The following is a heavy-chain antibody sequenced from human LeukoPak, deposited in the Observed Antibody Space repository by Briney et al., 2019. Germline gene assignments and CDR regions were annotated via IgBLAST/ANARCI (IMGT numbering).Heavy chain of an antibody. J-gene: IGHJ4*02. D-gene: IGHD3-22*01. V-gene: IGHV3-23*01. Sequence: PGGSLRLSCAASGSTFSSCAMSWVRQAPGKGLEWVSGISASGGTTYYADSVKGRFTISRDNSKNTLVLQLNSLRAEDTAVYYCAKDPTDFDSSGQTYFDYWGQGTLVTVSS. CDR1: GSTFSSCA. CDR3: AKDPTDFDSSGQTYFDY. CDR2: ISASGGTT.